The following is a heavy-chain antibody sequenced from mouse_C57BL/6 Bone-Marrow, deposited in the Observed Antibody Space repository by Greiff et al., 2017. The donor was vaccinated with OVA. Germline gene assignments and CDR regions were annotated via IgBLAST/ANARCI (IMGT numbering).Heavy chain of an antibody. CDR1: GYTFTSYG. Sequence: QVQLKESGAELARPGASVKLSCKASGYTFTSYGISWVKQRTGQGLEWIGEIYPRSGNTYYNEKFKGKATLTADKSSSTAYMELRSLTSEDSAVYVCARSLYSNYAMDYWGQGTSVTVSS. J-gene: IGHJ4*01. CDR3: ARSLYSNYAMDY. D-gene: IGHD2-5*01. V-gene: IGHV1-81*01. CDR2: IYPRSGNT.